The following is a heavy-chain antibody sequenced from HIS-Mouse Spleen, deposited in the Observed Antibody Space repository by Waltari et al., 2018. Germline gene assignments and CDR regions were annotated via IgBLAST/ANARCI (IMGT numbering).Heavy chain of an antibody. D-gene: IGHD6-13*01. CDR2: ISYDGSNK. CDR3: AKEYSSSHNWFDP. V-gene: IGHV3-30*18. CDR1: GFTCSSYG. Sequence: QVQLVESGGGVVQPGRSLRLSCAASGFTCSSYGMHWVRRAPGKGLEWVAVISYDGSNKYYADSVKGRFTISRDNSKNTLYLQMNSLRAEDTAVYYCAKEYSSSHNWFDPWGQGTLVTVSS. J-gene: IGHJ5*02.